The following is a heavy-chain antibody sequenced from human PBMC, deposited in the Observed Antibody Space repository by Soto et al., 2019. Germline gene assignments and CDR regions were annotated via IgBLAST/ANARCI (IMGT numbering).Heavy chain of an antibody. Sequence: EVQLVESGGGLVQPGGSLRLSCAASGFTVSSNYMSWVRQAPGKGLEWVSVIYTGGSTYYADSGKDRFTISRDNAKNTLYLQMNSLRAEDTDVYYCARWYNWNYGGMDVWGQGTTVTVSS. CDR2: IYTGGST. V-gene: IGHV3-66*01. D-gene: IGHD1-20*01. J-gene: IGHJ6*02. CDR3: ARWYNWNYGGMDV. CDR1: GFTVSSNY.